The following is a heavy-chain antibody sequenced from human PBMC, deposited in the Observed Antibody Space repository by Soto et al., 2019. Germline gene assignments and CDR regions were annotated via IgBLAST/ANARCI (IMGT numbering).Heavy chain of an antibody. CDR2: VFYSGNT. CDR1: RGSNSAYY. D-gene: IGHD1-26*01. J-gene: IGHJ4*02. CDR3: ARDGGGYRFDY. Sequence: QVQLQESGPGLVKPSETLSLTCTVSRGSNSAYYWSWIRQSPGKGLEWRGYVFYSGNTKYDPFLKRRVSTSVDPSKNQFSRKLTAVTAAATAFYCCARDGGGYRFDYWGQGILVTVSS. V-gene: IGHV4-59*12.